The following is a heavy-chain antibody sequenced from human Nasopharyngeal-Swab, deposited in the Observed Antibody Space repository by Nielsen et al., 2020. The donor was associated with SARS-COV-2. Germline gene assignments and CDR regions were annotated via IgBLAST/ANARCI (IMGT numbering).Heavy chain of an antibody. CDR2: ISSSSSYI. Sequence: GESLKISCADSGFTFRRDWMSWVRQAPGKGLEWVSSISSSSSYIYYADSVKGRFTISRDNAKNSLYLQMNSLRAEDTAVYYCAIDGPQIKLWLRPYYYYGMDVWGQGTTVTVSS. CDR3: AIDGPQIKLWLRPYYYYGMDV. V-gene: IGHV3-21*01. CDR1: GFTFRRDW. D-gene: IGHD5-18*01. J-gene: IGHJ6*02.